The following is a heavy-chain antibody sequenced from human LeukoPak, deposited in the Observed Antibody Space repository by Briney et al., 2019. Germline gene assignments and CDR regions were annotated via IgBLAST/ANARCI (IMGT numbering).Heavy chain of an antibody. CDR2: ISGDGSIT. CDR1: GFTFSSYW. J-gene: IGHJ4*02. CDR3: ARDGYSSSLNY. Sequence: PGGSLRLSCAASGFTFSSYWMHRVRQAPGMGLVWVSRISGDGSITWYADSVKGRFTISRDIAKNTLYLQMNSLRAEDTAVYYCARDGYSSSLNYWGQGTLVTVSS. D-gene: IGHD6-13*01. V-gene: IGHV3-74*01.